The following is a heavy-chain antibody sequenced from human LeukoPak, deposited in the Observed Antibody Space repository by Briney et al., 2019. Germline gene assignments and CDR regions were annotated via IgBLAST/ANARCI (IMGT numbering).Heavy chain of an antibody. CDR1: GYTFTSYG. J-gene: IGHJ5*02. V-gene: IGHV1-18*01. Sequence: ASVKVSCKASGYTFTSYGISWVRQAPGQGLEWMGWISAYNGHANYAQKLQGRVTMTTDTSTSTAYMELRSLRSDDTAVYYCARVSNGYSNSMLGWFDPWGQGTLVTVSS. CDR3: ARVSNGYSNSMLGWFDP. CDR2: ISAYNGHA. D-gene: IGHD4-11*01.